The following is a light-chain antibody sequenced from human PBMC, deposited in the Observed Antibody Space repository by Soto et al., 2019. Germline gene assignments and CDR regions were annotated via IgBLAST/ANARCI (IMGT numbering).Light chain of an antibody. CDR1: SSDVGTYDL. CDR3: CSFAGSNPWV. Sequence: QSVLTQPASVSGSPGQSITISCTGTSSDVGTYDLVSWYQHHPGAAPKLMIYEATRRPSGISNRFSGSKSGNTASLTISGLQAEDEADYYCCSFAGSNPWVFGGGTKLTVL. CDR2: EAT. J-gene: IGLJ3*02. V-gene: IGLV2-23*01.